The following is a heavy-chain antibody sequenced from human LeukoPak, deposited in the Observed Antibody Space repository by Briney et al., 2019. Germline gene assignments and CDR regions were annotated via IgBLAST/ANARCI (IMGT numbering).Heavy chain of an antibody. D-gene: IGHD3-10*01. J-gene: IGHJ4*02. CDR2: IYHSGNT. V-gene: IGHV4-59*12. CDR1: GGSISSDY. CDR3: ARGKGSVRGVIIIYYFDY. Sequence: SETLSLTCSVSGGSISSDYWNWIRQPPGKGLEWIGYIYHSGNTYYNPSLKSRVTISVDTSKNQFSLKLTSVTAADTAMYYCARGKGSVRGVIIIYYFDYWGQGTLVTVSS.